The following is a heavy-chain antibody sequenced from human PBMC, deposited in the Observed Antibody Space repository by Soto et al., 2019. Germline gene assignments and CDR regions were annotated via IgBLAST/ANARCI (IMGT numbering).Heavy chain of an antibody. CDR3: ERLPYYSDQ. J-gene: IGHJ5*02. D-gene: IGHD3-22*01. Sequence: EVQLVESGGGLVQPGGSLRLSCVASGFTCSSNSMNWVRQAPGKGLEWVSYISSSSSDISYADSVNGRFTISRDNAKNSLYLQMTSLRAEDTAVYYCERLPYYSDQWGKGTLVTFCS. CDR1: GFTCSSNS. V-gene: IGHV3-48*01. CDR2: ISSSSSDI.